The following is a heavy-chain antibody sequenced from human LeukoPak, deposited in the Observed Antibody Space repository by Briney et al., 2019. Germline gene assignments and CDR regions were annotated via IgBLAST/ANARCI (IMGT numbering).Heavy chain of an antibody. CDR1: GDSVSRSDSY. CDR3: ARRRYYDGSGYLE. J-gene: IGHJ1*01. D-gene: IGHD3-22*01. CDR2: IYYSGRT. Sequence: SETLSLTCSVSGDSVSRSDSYWDWIRQPPGKGLEWIGTIYYSGRTYYSPSLKSRVTMSVDPANNQFSLNLRSVTAADTAVYYCARRRYYDGSGYLEWGQGTLLSVSS. V-gene: IGHV4-39*01.